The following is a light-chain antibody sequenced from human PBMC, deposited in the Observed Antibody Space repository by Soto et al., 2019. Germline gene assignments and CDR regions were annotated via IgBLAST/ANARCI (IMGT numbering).Light chain of an antibody. V-gene: IGKV1-5*01. Sequence: DIEMTQSPSTLSASVGDRLTITCRASQTIRRWLAWYQQRHGKAPKVLIYDASTLESGVPARFSGSGSETEFTLTISSLQPEDSATYYCQHYNSDPWTFGQGTKVEIK. CDR3: QHYNSDPWT. J-gene: IGKJ1*01. CDR2: DAS. CDR1: QTIRRW.